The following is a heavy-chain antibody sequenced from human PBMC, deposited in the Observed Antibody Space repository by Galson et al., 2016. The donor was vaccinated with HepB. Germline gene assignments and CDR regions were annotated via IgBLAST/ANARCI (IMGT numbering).Heavy chain of an antibody. CDR3: ARREKLVASEGYNYDGMDV. J-gene: IGHJ6*02. Sequence: QSGAEVKNPGESLQISCKGSGFIFTKYWISWVRQVPGSGLEWMGRIDPSDSPTAYSPPVEGTVPIPTDQALGPAYLHWGNRRASDTAVYFCARREKLVASEGYNYDGMDVWGPGTAASVSS. D-gene: IGHD3-16*02. CDR2: IDPSDSPT. V-gene: IGHV5-10-1*01. CDR1: GFIFTKYW.